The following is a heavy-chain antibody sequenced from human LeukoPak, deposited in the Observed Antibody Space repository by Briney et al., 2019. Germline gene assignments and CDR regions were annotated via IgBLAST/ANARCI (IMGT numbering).Heavy chain of an antibody. J-gene: IGHJ6*03. CDR1: GGSISSSSYY. V-gene: IGHV4-39*01. CDR3: ARQRAVAVWGSYYYYMDV. D-gene: IGHD6-19*01. Sequence: PSETLSLTCTVSGGSISSSSYYWGWIRQPPGKGLEWIGSIYYSGSTNYNPSLKSRVTISVDTSKNQFSLKLSSVTAADTAVYYCARQRAVAVWGSYYYYMDVWGKGTTVTVSS. CDR2: IYYSGST.